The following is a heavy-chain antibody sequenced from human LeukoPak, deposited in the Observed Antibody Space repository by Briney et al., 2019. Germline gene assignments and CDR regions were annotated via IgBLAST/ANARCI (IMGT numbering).Heavy chain of an antibody. J-gene: IGHJ6*02. CDR2: INPNSGGT. V-gene: IGHV1-2*02. Sequence: GASVTVSLTCSGYTFTFYYMQWVRQARAQGVEGMGWINPNSGGTNYAQKFQGRVTMTMDTSISTAYMELKRLRSDDTAVYFCARDRCVRSGCYEDYYYGMDVWGRGTTVTVSS. CDR1: GYTFTFYY. CDR3: ARDRCVRSGCYEDYYYGMDV. D-gene: IGHD2-2*01.